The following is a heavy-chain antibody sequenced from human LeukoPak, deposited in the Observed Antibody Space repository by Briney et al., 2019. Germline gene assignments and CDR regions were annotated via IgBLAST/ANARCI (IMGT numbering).Heavy chain of an antibody. CDR2: ISSSGSTI. J-gene: IGHJ3*02. CDR3: AGVLRYFDWFPSGDAFDI. Sequence: GGSLRLSCAASGFTFSSYEMNWVRQAPGKGLEWVSYISSSGSTIYYADSVKGRFTISRDNAKNSPYLQMNSLRAEDTAVYYCAGVLRYFDWFPSGDAFDIWGQGTMVTVSS. V-gene: IGHV3-48*03. D-gene: IGHD3-9*01. CDR1: GFTFSSYE.